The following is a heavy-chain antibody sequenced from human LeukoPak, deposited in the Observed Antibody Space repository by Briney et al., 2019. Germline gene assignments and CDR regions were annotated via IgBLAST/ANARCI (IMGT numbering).Heavy chain of an antibody. D-gene: IGHD2-8*01. J-gene: IGHJ5*02. CDR3: ARRPGYCPNGVCYKRNWFDP. CDR2: INHSGST. Sequence: PSETLSLTCAVYGGSFSGYYWSWIRQPPGKGLEWIGEINHSGSTNYNPSLKSRVTISVDTSNNQFSLKLSSVTAADTAVYYCARRPGYCPNGVCYKRNWFDPWGQGTLVTVSS. V-gene: IGHV4-34*01. CDR1: GGSFSGYY.